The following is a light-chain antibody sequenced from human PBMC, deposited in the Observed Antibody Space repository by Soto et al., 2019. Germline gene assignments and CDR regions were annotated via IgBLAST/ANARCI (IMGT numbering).Light chain of an antibody. CDR3: SSYAGSNNFPYV. V-gene: IGLV2-8*01. CDR2: EFS. CDR1: SCDVGENNY. Sequence: QSALTQPPSASGSPGQSVTISCTGTSCDVGENNYDSWYQLHQGKAPKLMIYEFSQRPSVVPDRFSGSKSGNTASLTVAGLEAEDEAEYYCSSYAGSNNFPYVFGTGTKVTVL. J-gene: IGLJ1*01.